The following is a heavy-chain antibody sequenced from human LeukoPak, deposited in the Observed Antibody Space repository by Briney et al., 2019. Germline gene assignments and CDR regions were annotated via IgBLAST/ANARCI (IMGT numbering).Heavy chain of an antibody. CDR3: ARDLIYGSGSLDC. CDR1: GFTFSRYW. D-gene: IGHD3-10*01. Sequence: GGSLRLSCAASGFTFSRYWMHWVRQDPGKGLEWVSRITGDGGGTNNADSVKGRFTISRDNAKNTLYLQMNSLRVEDTAVYYCARDLIYGSGSLDCWGQGTLVTVSS. CDR2: ITGDGGGT. V-gene: IGHV3-74*01. J-gene: IGHJ4*02.